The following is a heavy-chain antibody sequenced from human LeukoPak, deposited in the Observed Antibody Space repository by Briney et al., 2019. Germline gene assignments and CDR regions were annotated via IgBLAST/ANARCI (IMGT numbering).Heavy chain of an antibody. CDR3: ARDGGRITMVRGVSGDAFDI. J-gene: IGHJ3*02. CDR1: GGSFSGYC. CDR2: INHSGST. Sequence: SEALSLTCAVYGGSFSGYCWSWIRQPPGKGLEWIGEINHSGSTYYNPSLKSRVTISVDTSKNQFSLKLSSVTAADTAVYYCARDGGRITMVRGVSGDAFDIWGQGTMVTVSS. V-gene: IGHV4-34*01. D-gene: IGHD3-10*01.